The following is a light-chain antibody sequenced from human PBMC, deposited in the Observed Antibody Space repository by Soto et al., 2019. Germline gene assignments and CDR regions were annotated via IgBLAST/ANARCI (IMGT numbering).Light chain of an antibody. Sequence: EIVLTQSPGTLSLSPGERATLSCRASQSVSSSYLAWYQQKPGQAPRLLIYGASSRATGIPDRFSGSGSGTDFTLTFSRLEPEDFAVYYCQQYGSSITFGQGTRLEI. CDR3: QQYGSSIT. V-gene: IGKV3-20*01. CDR1: QSVSSSY. J-gene: IGKJ5*01. CDR2: GAS.